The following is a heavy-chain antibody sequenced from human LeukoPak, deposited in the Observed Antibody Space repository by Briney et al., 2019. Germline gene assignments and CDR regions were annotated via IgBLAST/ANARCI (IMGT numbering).Heavy chain of an antibody. D-gene: IGHD3-10*01. CDR2: IYYSGST. Sequence: SETLSLTCTVSGGSINSSSYYWGWIRQPPGKGLEWIGSIYYSGSTYYNPSLKSRVTISEDMSKNQFSLKLTSVTAADTAVYYCARLRPADSVWSQGTLDTVS. J-gene: IGHJ4*02. V-gene: IGHV4-39*01. CDR3: ARLRPADSV. CDR1: GGSINSSSYY.